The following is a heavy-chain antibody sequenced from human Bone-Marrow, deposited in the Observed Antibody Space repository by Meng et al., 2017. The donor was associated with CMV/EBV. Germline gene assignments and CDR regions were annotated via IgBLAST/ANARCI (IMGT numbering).Heavy chain of an antibody. Sequence: GESLKISCAASGFTFSSYAMSWVRQAPGKGLEWVSAISGSGGSTYYADSVKGRFTISRDNSKNTLYLQMNSLRAEDTAVYYCARNSGYAYYYYYGMDVWGQGPTVTVSS. V-gene: IGHV3-23*01. J-gene: IGHJ6*02. CDR2: ISGSGGST. CDR1: GFTFSSYA. CDR3: ARNSGYAYYYYYGMDV. D-gene: IGHD5-12*01.